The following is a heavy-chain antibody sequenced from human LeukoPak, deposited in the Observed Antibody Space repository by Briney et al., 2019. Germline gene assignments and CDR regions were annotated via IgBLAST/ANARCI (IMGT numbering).Heavy chain of an antibody. CDR3: ARDRGSGYRTGFDAFDI. D-gene: IGHD3-22*01. Sequence: SETLSLTCTVSGGSISSGSYYWSWIRQPAGKGLEWIGRIYTSGSTNYNPSLKSRVTISVDTSKNQFSLKLSSVTAADTAVYYCARDRGSGYRTGFDAFDIWGQGTMVTVSS. CDR2: IYTSGST. CDR1: GGSISSGSYY. V-gene: IGHV4-61*02. J-gene: IGHJ3*02.